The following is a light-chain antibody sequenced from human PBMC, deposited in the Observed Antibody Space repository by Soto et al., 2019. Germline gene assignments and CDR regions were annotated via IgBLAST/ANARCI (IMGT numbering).Light chain of an antibody. CDR1: SSDVSRYNY. CDR2: AVT. V-gene: IGLV2-14*01. CDR3: SSYTTSSTWV. J-gene: IGLJ3*02. Sequence: QSALTQPASVSGSPGQTITIPCTGTSSDVSRYNYVSWYQQHPGKAPKLMIYAVTNRPSGVSNRFSGSKSGSTASLTISGLQAEYEADYYCSSYTTSSTWVFGGGTKLTVL.